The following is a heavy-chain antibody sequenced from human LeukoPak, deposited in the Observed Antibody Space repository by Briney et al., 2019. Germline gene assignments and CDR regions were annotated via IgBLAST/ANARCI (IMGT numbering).Heavy chain of an antibody. CDR1: GFTFSSYW. V-gene: IGHV3-7*01. CDR2: IKQDGSEK. CDR3: ARGGIAARKASLDY. J-gene: IGHJ4*02. Sequence: PGGSLRLSCAASGFTFSSYWMSWVRQAPGKGLEWVANIKQDGSEKYYVDSVKGRFTISRDNAKNSLYLQMNSLRAGDTAVYYCARGGIAARKASLDYWGQGTLVTVSS. D-gene: IGHD6-6*01.